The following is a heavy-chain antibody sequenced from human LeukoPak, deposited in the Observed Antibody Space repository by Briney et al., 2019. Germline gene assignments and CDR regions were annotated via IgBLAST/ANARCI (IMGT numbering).Heavy chain of an antibody. CDR3: ARDQRGNDSGEDAAFDT. J-gene: IGHJ3*02. CDR1: GFSLSSYG. CDR2: TSYDGSNK. V-gene: IGHV3-30*03. Sequence: WGSLSLSCTASGFSLSSYGMHWVRQAPGKGLQWVAVTSYDGSNKYYADSVKGRFTISRDNSKNTLYLQMNSLRAEDTAVYYCARDQRGNDSGEDAAFDTWGQGTMVTVSS. D-gene: IGHD5-12*01.